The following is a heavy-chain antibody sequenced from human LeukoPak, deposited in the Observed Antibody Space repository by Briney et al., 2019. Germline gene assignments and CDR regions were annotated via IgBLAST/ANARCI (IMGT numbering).Heavy chain of an antibody. V-gene: IGHV4-39*07. CDR1: GGSIRSSYYY. D-gene: IGHD5/OR15-5a*01. J-gene: IGHJ5*02. CDR3: ARARLPWFDP. CDR2: IYDSGST. Sequence: SETLSLTCTVSGGSIRSSYYYWGWIRQPPGKGLEWIGSIYDSGSTYYNPSLKSRVTISVDRSKNQFSLKLSSVTAADTAVYYCARARLPWFDPWGQGTLVTVSS.